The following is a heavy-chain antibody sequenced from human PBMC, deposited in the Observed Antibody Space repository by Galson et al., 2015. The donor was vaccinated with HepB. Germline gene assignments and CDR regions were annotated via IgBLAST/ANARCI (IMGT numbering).Heavy chain of an antibody. J-gene: IGHJ1*01. Sequence: SLRLSCAGSGFMFSSYNMNWVRQAPGKGLEWVSSININTNHKYYADSVKGRFTTSRDNAKNPLYLQMNSLRAEDTAVYYCARDRPPGIAAAGSFQYWGQGTLVTVSS. CDR2: ININTNHK. CDR3: ARDRPPGIAAAGSFQY. V-gene: IGHV3-21*01. CDR1: GFMFSSYN. D-gene: IGHD6-13*01.